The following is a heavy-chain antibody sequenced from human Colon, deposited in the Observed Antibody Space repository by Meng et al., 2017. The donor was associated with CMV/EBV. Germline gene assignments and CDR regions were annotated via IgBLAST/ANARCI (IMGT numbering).Heavy chain of an antibody. J-gene: IGHJ4*02. CDR3: TADLIGYYCGPFDN. CDR2: IKSKKDSETE. D-gene: IGHD3-22*01. CDR1: GFSISGAW. Sequence: GFSISGAWLNWVHQAQGKELKWVSRIKSKKDSETENSDETVKSRFNISRDDSKNTLYLQINSLKIEDTGVYYCTADLIGYYCGPFDNWGQGTLVTVSS. V-gene: IGHV3-15*07.